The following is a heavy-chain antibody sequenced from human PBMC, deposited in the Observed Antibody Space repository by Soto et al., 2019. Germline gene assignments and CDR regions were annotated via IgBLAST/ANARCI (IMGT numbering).Heavy chain of an antibody. CDR3: TRHRGYSSGYWGQDF. J-gene: IGHJ4*02. CDR2: IIPMFDTT. Sequence: QVQLVQSGAEVKKPGSSVKVSCKASGGAFGSYAINWVRQALGQGLEWMGGIIPMFDTTNYAPRFQGRVKVTADQSTSTVYLELTRLKSEDTAMYYCTRHRGYSSGYWGQDFWGQGTLVTVSS. V-gene: IGHV1-69*01. CDR1: GGAFGSYA. D-gene: IGHD5-12*01.